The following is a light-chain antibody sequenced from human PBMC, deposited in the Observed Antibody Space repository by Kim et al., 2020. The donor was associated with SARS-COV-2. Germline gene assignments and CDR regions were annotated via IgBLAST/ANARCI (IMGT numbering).Light chain of an antibody. CDR1: QGIANN. V-gene: IGKV1-16*01. CDR3: QQYDVYPRT. CDR2: AAS. Sequence: DTQMTQSPSSLSASIRDRVVISCRASQGIANNLVWFHQKPGKAPKPLIYAASRLETGVPSRFSGSGSGTDFILTISSLQPEDYGTYYCQQYDVYPRTFGQGTKVDIK. J-gene: IGKJ1*01.